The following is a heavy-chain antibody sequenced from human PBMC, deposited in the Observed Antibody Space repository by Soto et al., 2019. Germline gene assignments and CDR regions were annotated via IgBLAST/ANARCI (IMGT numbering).Heavy chain of an antibody. D-gene: IGHD2-21*02. CDR3: VHSRCGGDCLRSYSSHYYYGMDV. CDR1: GFSLSTGGVG. CDR2: IYWDNDK. Sequence: QITLKESGPTLVKPTQTLTLTCTFSGFSLSTGGVGVGWIRQPPGKALEWLALIYWDNDKRYSPSLKSRLTVTKDPAKTQLVLTMTNMDPVDTATYYCVHSRCGGDCLRSYSSHYYYGMDVWGQGTTVTVFS. V-gene: IGHV2-5*02. J-gene: IGHJ6*02.